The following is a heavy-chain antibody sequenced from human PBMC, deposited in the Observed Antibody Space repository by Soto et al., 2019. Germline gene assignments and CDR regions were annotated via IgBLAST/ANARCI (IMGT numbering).Heavy chain of an antibody. V-gene: IGHV4-34*01. CDR3: ARDIARQKDL. CDR2: INHSGST. D-gene: IGHD6-13*01. CDR1: GGSFSGYY. J-gene: IGHJ5*02. Sequence: SETLSLTCAVYGGSFSGYYWSWIRQPPGKGLEWIGEINHSGSTNYNPSLKSRVTISVDTSKNQFSLKLSSVTAADTAVYYCARDIARQKDLWGQGILVTVS.